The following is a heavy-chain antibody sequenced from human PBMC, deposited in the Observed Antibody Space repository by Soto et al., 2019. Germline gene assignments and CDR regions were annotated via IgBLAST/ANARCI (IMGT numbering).Heavy chain of an antibody. CDR1: GGTFSSYA. D-gene: IGHD3-22*01. CDR2: IIPIFGTA. CDR3: ARVGRHYDRSGYLLTGRYYYNYGMDV. Sequence: GASVKVSCKASGGTFSSYAISWVRQAPGQGLEWMGGIIPIFGTANYAQKFQGRVTITADESTSTAYMELSSLRSEDTAVYYCARVGRHYDRSGYLLTGRYYYNYGMDVWGQGTTVTVSS. J-gene: IGHJ6*02. V-gene: IGHV1-69*13.